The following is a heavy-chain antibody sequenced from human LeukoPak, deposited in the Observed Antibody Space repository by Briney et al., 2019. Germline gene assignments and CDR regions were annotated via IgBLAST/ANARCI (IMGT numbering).Heavy chain of an antibody. Sequence: ASVKVSCKASGGTFSSYAISWVRQAPGQGLEWMGWISGYNGNTNYAQKLQDRVTMTTDTSTTTAYMELRSLRSDDTAVYYCARDRSLYTSMVDYWGQGTLVTVSS. CDR1: GGTFSSYA. J-gene: IGHJ4*02. D-gene: IGHD5-18*01. V-gene: IGHV1-18*01. CDR2: ISGYNGNT. CDR3: ARDRSLYTSMVDY.